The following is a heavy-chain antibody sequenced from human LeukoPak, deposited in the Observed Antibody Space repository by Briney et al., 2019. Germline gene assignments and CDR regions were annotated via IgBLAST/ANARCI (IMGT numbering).Heavy chain of an antibody. V-gene: IGHV3-7*01. CDR3: ARDHNAAS. Sequence: PGGSLRLSCAGSGFIFSSYWMTWVRQAPGKGLEWVANIKQDGSEKYYVDSVKGRFTISRDNAKNSLYLQMNSLRAEDTAVYYCARDHNAASWGQGTLVTVSS. D-gene: IGHD6-13*01. CDR1: GFIFSSYW. CDR2: IKQDGSEK. J-gene: IGHJ5*02.